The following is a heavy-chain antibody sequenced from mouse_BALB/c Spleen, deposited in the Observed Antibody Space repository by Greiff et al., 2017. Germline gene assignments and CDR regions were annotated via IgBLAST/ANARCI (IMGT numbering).Heavy chain of an antibody. D-gene: IGHD1-1*02. J-gene: IGHJ4*01. CDR1: GYSFTGYY. CDR3: ARGHYGHAMDY. V-gene: IGHV1-31*01. Sequence: EVKLMESGPELVKPGASVKISCKASGYSFTGYYMHWVKQSHVKSLEWIGRINPYNGATSYNQNFKDKASLTVDKSSSTAYMELHSLTSEDSAVYYCARGHYGHAMDYWGQGTSVTVSS. CDR2: INPYNGAT.